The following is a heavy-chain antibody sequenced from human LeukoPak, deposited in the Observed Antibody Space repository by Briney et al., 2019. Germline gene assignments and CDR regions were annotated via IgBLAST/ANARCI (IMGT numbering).Heavy chain of an antibody. D-gene: IGHD2-2*01. CDR3: ATIVVVPKYNWFDP. J-gene: IGHJ5*02. V-gene: IGHV7-4-1*02. Sequence: GGSLRLSCAASGYTFTSYAMNWVRQAPEQGLEWMGWINTNTGNPTYAQGFTGRFVFSLDTSVSTAYLQISSLKAEDTAVYYCATIVVVPKYNWFDPWGQGTLVTVSS. CDR1: GYTFTSYA. CDR2: INTNTGNP.